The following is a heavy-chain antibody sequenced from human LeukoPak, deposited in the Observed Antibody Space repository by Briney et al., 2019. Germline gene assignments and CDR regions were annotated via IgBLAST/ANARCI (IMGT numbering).Heavy chain of an antibody. Sequence: GGSLRLSCAASGFTFDDYAMHWVRQAPGKGLEWVSGISWNSGSIGYADSVKGRFTISRDNAKNSLYLQMNSLRAEDTALYYCAKDIVGYYYDSSGYFLPDYWGQGTLVTVSS. J-gene: IGHJ4*02. D-gene: IGHD3-22*01. V-gene: IGHV3-9*01. CDR3: AKDIVGYYYDSSGYFLPDY. CDR2: ISWNSGSI. CDR1: GFTFDDYA.